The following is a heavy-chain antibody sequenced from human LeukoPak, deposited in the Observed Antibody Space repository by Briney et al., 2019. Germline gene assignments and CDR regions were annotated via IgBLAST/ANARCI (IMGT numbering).Heavy chain of an antibody. CDR1: GFAFSRYY. Sequence: GGSLRLSCAASGFAFSRYYMSWVRQAPGKGLEWVANIKQDGSEKYYVDSVKGRFTISRDNAKNSLYLQMNSLRAEDTALYYCAKDSGGMTTVTLFDYWGQGTLVTVSS. CDR2: IKQDGSEK. D-gene: IGHD4-17*01. J-gene: IGHJ4*02. CDR3: AKDSGGMTTVTLFDY. V-gene: IGHV3-7*03.